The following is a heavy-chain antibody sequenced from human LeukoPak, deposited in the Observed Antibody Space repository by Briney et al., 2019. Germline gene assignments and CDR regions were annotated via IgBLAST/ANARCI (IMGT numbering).Heavy chain of an antibody. Sequence: GESLKISCKGSGYSFTSYWIGWVRQMPGKGLAWMGIIYPGDSDTRYSPSFQGQVTISADKSISTAYLQWSSLKASDTAMYYCARHESYYYGSGSYQGEFDYWGQGTLVTVSS. J-gene: IGHJ4*02. V-gene: IGHV5-51*01. D-gene: IGHD3-10*01. CDR3: ARHESYYYGSGSYQGEFDY. CDR1: GYSFTSYW. CDR2: IYPGDSDT.